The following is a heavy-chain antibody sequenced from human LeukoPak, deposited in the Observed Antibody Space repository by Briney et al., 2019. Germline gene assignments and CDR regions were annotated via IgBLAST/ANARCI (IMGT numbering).Heavy chain of an antibody. V-gene: IGHV3-30-3*01. J-gene: IGHJ4*02. Sequence: GGSLRLSCAASGFTFSSYAMHWVRQAPGKGLEWVAVISYDGSNKYYADSVKGRFTISRDNSKNTLYLQMNSLRAEDTAVYYCARVSSIVVVVAAIDYWGQGTLVTVSS. CDR3: ARVSSIVVVVAAIDY. CDR2: ISYDGSNK. CDR1: GFTFSSYA. D-gene: IGHD2-15*01.